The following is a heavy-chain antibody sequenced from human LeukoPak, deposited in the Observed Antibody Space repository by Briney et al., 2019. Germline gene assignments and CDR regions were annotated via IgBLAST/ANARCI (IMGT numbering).Heavy chain of an antibody. V-gene: IGHV4-4*07. D-gene: IGHD3-3*01. CDR2: IYTSGST. CDR3: ARDLKGSITIFGVESYMDV. J-gene: IGHJ6*03. CDR1: GGSISSYY. Sequence: SETLSLTCTVSGGSISSYYWSWIRQPAGKGLEWIGRIYTSGSTNYNPSLKSRVTMSVDTSKNQFSLKLSSVTAADTAVYYCARDLKGSITIFGVESYMDVWGKGTTVTVSS.